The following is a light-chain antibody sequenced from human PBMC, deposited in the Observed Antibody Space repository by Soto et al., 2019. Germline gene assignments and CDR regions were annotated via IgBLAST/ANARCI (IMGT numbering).Light chain of an antibody. Sequence: QSVLTQPPSASGSPGPSVTISCTGTSGDVGNYNFVSWYQHHPGKAPKLIIYEVTKRPSGVPDRFSGSKSGNTASLTVSGLQADDEADYHCSSYAGNDNLVFGGGTKLTVL. CDR1: SGDVGNYNF. CDR2: EVT. V-gene: IGLV2-8*01. CDR3: SSYAGNDNLV. J-gene: IGLJ2*01.